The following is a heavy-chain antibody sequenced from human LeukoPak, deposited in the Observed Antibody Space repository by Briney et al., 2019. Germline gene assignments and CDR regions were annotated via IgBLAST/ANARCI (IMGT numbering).Heavy chain of an antibody. CDR1: GGCLSDYS. D-gene: IGHD3-10*02. Sequence: SETLSLTCAVYGGCLSDYSWKWSRQPPGKGLEWIGEINRDGSTNYKPSLKSRVTISIDTSKNQFSLRVTSVTAADTAVYYCATRREDLSNLWVEEYKYVEPKYSASFDIWGQGTMVTVSS. J-gene: IGHJ3*02. V-gene: IGHV4-34*01. CDR2: INRDGST. CDR3: ATRREDLSNLWVEEYKYVEPKYSASFDI.